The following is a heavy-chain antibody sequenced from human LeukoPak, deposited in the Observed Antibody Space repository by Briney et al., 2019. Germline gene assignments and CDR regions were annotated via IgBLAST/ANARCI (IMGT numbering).Heavy chain of an antibody. CDR3: TRVSTGPV. Sequence: GGSLRLSCVGSGFIFSTFNMNWVRQAPGKGLEWVSSISSTGNYIHYADSVKGRFTISRDNAQKSLYLQMNSLRVEDSAVYYCTRVSTGPVWGQGTLVTVSS. J-gene: IGHJ4*02. V-gene: IGHV3-21*01. CDR1: GFIFSTFN. D-gene: IGHD1-1*01. CDR2: ISSTGNYI.